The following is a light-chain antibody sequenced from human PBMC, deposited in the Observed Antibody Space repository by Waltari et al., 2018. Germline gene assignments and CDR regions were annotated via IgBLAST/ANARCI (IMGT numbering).Light chain of an antibody. Sequence: DIVMTQSPDSLAVSLGEGATINCKSRQNGLYGSDNKNYLAWFQQKPGQPPKLLIYLTSTRASGVPDRFSGSGSGTDFTLTISSLQAEDVAVYYCQQFYTTPPMFTFGQGTKVEIK. CDR3: QQFYTTPPMFT. CDR2: LTS. CDR1: QNGLYGSDNKNY. V-gene: IGKV4-1*01. J-gene: IGKJ2*01.